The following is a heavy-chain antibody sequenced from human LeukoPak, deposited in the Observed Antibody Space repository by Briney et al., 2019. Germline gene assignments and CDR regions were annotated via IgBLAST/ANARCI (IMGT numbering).Heavy chain of an antibody. CDR1: GFTFSSYA. D-gene: IGHD1-14*01. CDR2: IKQDGSEK. Sequence: GGSLRLSCAASGFTFSSYAMSWVRQAPGKGLEWVANIKQDGSEKYYVDSVKGRFTISRDNAKTSLYLQMNSLRAEDTAVYYCARDVLAAGATGTFDIWGQGTMVTVSS. CDR3: ARDVLAAGATGTFDI. V-gene: IGHV3-7*03. J-gene: IGHJ3*02.